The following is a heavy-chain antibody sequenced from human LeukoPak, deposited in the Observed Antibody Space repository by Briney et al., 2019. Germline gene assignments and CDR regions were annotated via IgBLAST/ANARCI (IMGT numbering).Heavy chain of an antibody. J-gene: IGHJ3*01. CDR2: LSSDFTTM. CDR1: GFTLSGYS. CDR3: ARVLLERPGIDSFDL. D-gene: IGHD1-1*01. V-gene: IGHV3-48*01. Sequence: GGSLRLSCAASGFTLSGYSMDWVRQAPGKGLEWVSHLSSDFTTMYYANSVKGRFTISRDNAKNSLYLQMNGLRAEDSAVYYCARVLLERPGIDSFDLWGQGTMVIVSS.